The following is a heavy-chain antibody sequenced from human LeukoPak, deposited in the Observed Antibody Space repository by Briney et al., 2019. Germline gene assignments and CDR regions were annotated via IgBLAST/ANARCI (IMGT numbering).Heavy chain of an antibody. CDR1: GFTFDDYG. V-gene: IGHV3-20*01. Sequence: GGSLRLSCAASGFTFDDYGMSWVRQAPGKGLEWVSGINWNGGSTGYADSVKGRFTISRDNAKNSLYLQMNSLRAEDTALYHCARDHEGLVVHGYAFDIWGQGTMVTVSS. J-gene: IGHJ3*02. CDR2: INWNGGST. CDR3: ARDHEGLVVHGYAFDI. D-gene: IGHD6-6*01.